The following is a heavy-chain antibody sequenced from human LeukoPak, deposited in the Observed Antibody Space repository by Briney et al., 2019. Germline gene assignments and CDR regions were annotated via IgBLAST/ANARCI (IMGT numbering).Heavy chain of an antibody. CDR1: GFTLRSYG. V-gene: IGHV3-33*01. D-gene: IGHD6-13*01. CDR2: VWYDGNNK. Sequence: GGSLRLSCAASGFTLRSYGMHWVRQAPGKGLEWVAIVWYDGNNKYYADSVKGRLTVSRDNSKDTVSLQLNSLRAEDTAVYYCARGSEAAAGAFDYWGQGALVTVPS. J-gene: IGHJ4*02. CDR3: ARGSEAAAGAFDY.